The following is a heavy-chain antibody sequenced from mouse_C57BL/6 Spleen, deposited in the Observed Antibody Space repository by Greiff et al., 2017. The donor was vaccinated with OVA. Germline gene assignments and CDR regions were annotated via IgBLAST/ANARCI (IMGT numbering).Heavy chain of an antibody. Sequence: DVQLVESGGGLVKPGGSLKLSCAASGFTFSDYGMHWVRQAPEKGLEWVAYISSGSSTIYYADTVKGRFTISRDNAKNTLFLQMTSLRSEDTAMYYCARRDSTTGGDAMDYWGQGTSVTVSS. J-gene: IGHJ4*01. CDR2: ISSGSSTI. CDR3: ARRDSTTGGDAMDY. CDR1: GFTFSDYG. D-gene: IGHD1-1*01. V-gene: IGHV5-17*01.